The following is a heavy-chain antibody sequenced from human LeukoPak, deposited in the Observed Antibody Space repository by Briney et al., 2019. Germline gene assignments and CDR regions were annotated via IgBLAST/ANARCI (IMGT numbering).Heavy chain of an antibody. Sequence: GGSLTLSCAASGFTFSNYGMSWVRQAPGKGLEWVSVIGGSGGTTYYAGSVKGRFTISRDNSKNTLYLQMNSLRVEDTAVYYCAKDRGRWAFDIWGHGTLVTVSS. J-gene: IGHJ3*02. CDR3: AKDRGRWAFDI. V-gene: IGHV3-23*01. CDR2: IGGSGGTT. CDR1: GFTFSNYG. D-gene: IGHD2-15*01.